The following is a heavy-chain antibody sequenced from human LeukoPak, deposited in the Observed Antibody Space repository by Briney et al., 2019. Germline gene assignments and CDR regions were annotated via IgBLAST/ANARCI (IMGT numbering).Heavy chain of an antibody. D-gene: IGHD2-2*01. CDR1: GGSISSGGYY. V-gene: IGHV4-30-2*01. Sequence: SETLSLTCTVSGGSISSGGYYWSWIRQPPGKGLEWIGYIYHSGSTYYNPSLKSRVTISVDRSKNQFSLKLSSVTAADTAVYYCATRYCSSTSCYPAEYFQHWGQGTLVTVSS. J-gene: IGHJ1*01. CDR3: ATRYCSSTSCYPAEYFQH. CDR2: IYHSGST.